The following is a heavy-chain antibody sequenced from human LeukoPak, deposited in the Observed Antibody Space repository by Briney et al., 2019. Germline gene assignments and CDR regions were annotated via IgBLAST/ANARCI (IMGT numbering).Heavy chain of an antibody. CDR3: AKFGSWVRGDYDFNY. D-gene: IGHD4-17*01. CDR2: VVSSGDTT. CDR1: GFTFNNYA. Sequence: PGGSLRLSCAASGFTFNNYAMSWVRQVPGEGLEWVSSVVSSGDTTLYADSVKGRFTISRDNSKNTLYLQMNSLRAEDTAIYYCAKFGSWVRGDYDFNYWGQGTLVTVSS. J-gene: IGHJ4*02. V-gene: IGHV3-23*01.